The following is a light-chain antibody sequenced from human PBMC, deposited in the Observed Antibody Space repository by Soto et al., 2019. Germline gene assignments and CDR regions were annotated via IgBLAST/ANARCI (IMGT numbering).Light chain of an antibody. J-gene: IGKJ1*01. CDR3: KKYGSSRGT. Sequence: EIVLTQSPGTLSLSPGERATLSCRASQSVSSSYLAWYQQKPGQAPRLLIYGASSRATGIPDRFSGSGSGTDFTLTISRLEPEDFAVYYCKKYGSSRGTFGQGTKV. V-gene: IGKV3-20*01. CDR2: GAS. CDR1: QSVSSSY.